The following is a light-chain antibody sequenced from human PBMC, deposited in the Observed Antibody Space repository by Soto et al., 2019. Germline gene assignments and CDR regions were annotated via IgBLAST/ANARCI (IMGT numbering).Light chain of an antibody. CDR3: QQYNSGPPLT. Sequence: EIATPQCPGTQPGSYEESATLFCRASQSVRSSLAWYQQKPGQAPRLLIYGASTRATGIPARFSGSGSGTEFTLTSCCHQSEDFAVFFCQQYNSGPPLTVSGGTKVDIK. V-gene: IGKV3-15*01. CDR1: QSVRSS. J-gene: IGKJ4*02. CDR2: GAS.